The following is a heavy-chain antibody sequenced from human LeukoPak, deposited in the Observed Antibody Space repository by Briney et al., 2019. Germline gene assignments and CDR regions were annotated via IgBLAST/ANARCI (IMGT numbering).Heavy chain of an antibody. CDR3: ARAWELLAEVCDY. CDR2: INPNSGGT. CDR1: GYTFTGYY. D-gene: IGHD1-26*01. Sequence: ASVKVSCKASGYTFTGYYMHWVRQAPGQGLEWMGWINPNSGGTNYAQKFQGRVTMTRDTSISTAYMELSRLRSDDTAVYYCARAWELLAEVCDYWGQGTLVTVSS. J-gene: IGHJ4*02. V-gene: IGHV1-2*02.